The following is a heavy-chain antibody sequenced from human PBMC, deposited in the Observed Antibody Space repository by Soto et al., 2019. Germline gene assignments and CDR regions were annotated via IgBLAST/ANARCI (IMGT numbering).Heavy chain of an antibody. J-gene: IGHJ3*02. V-gene: IGHV4-39*01. CDR2: VYYNGKT. CDR1: GGSLSSSSSYY. CDR3: AGSLPLFDAFDI. Sequence: SETLSLTCTVSGGSLSSSSSYYWALVRQPPGKGLEWIGSVYYNGKTYFNPSLKSRVAMSVDTSNNQFSLRLASVTAADTAVNFCAGSLPLFDAFDIWGHGTTVTVS.